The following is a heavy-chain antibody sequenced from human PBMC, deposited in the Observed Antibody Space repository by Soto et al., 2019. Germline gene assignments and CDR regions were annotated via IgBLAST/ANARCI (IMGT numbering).Heavy chain of an antibody. CDR1: GGTFSSYA. Sequence: QVQLVQSGAEVKTHGSSVMVSCKASGGTFSSYAISWVRQAPGQGLEWMGGIIPIFGTANYAQKFQGRVTITADESTSTAYMELSSLRSEDTAVYYCARASYYDSRGYFDYWGQGTLVTVSS. CDR2: IIPIFGTA. J-gene: IGHJ4*02. CDR3: ARASYYDSRGYFDY. V-gene: IGHV1-69*01. D-gene: IGHD3-22*01.